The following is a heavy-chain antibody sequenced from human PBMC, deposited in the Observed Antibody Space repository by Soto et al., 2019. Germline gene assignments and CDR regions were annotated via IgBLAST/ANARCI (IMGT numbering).Heavy chain of an antibody. D-gene: IGHD3-10*01. CDR3: AADPYYYGSGSYLPYPTYYYYYGMDV. CDR1: GYTLTELS. CDR2: FDPEDGDT. Sequence: ASVKVSCKVSGYTLTELSMHWVRQAPGKGLEWMGGFDPEDGDTNYAQKFQERVTITRDMSTSTAYMELSSLRSEDTAVYYCAADPYYYGSGSYLPYPTYYYYYGMDVWGQGTTVTVSS. J-gene: IGHJ6*02. V-gene: IGHV1-24*01.